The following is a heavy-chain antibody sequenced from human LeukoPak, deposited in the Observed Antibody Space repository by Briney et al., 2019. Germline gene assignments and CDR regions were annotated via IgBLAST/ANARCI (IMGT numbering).Heavy chain of an antibody. Sequence: PGGSLRLSCAASGFTFSSYEMNWVRQPPGKGLEWIGRIYTSGSTNYNPSLKSRVTISVDTSKNQFSLKLSSVTAADTAVYYCARGVKGIVGATPHYYYYYYMDVWGKGTTVTISS. V-gene: IGHV4-4*08. CDR1: GFTFSSYE. D-gene: IGHD1-26*01. J-gene: IGHJ6*03. CDR2: IYTSGST. CDR3: ARGVKGIVGATPHYYYYYYMDV.